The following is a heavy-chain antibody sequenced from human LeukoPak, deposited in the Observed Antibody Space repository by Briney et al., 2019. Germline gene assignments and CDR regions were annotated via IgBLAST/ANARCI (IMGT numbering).Heavy chain of an antibody. J-gene: IGHJ4*02. D-gene: IGHD6-19*01. CDR3: ARAGRGSGWPDY. CDR1: GGSISSGGYY. Sequence: SETLSHTCTVSGGSISSGGYYWSWIRQHPGKGLEWIGYIYYSGSTYYNPSLKSRVTISVDTSKNQFSLKLSSVTAADTAVYYCARAGRGSGWPDYWGQGTLVTVSS. V-gene: IGHV4-31*03. CDR2: IYYSGST.